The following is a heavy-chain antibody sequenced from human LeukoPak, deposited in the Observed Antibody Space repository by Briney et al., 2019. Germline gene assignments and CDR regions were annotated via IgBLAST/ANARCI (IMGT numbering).Heavy chain of an antibody. V-gene: IGHV3-23*01. Sequence: GGSLRLSCAASGFTLSSYAMSWVGQAPGKGLEWVSAMRGSGGSTYYADAVKGRFTMSRDNSKNTLYLQMNILRAEHTDVYYCAKDPWVEAPASYYYYGMDVWGQGTTVTVSS. CDR1: GFTLSSYA. CDR3: AKDPWVEAPASYYYYGMDV. CDR2: MRGSGGST. J-gene: IGHJ6*02. D-gene: IGHD2-15*01.